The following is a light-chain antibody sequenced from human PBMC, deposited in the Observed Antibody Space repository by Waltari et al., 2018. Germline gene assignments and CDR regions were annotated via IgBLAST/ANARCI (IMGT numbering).Light chain of an antibody. V-gene: IGKV3-15*01. CDR3: QEYNNWPPLT. CDR2: ATS. CDR1: QSVTNN. Sequence: ELVLTQSPATLSVFPGERATLYCSASQSVTNNFAGYQQKPGPAPRLLIYATSTRATGVPARFSGGGSGTEFTLTISSLQSEDVAVYYCQEYNNWPPLTFGGGTKLEIK. J-gene: IGKJ4*01.